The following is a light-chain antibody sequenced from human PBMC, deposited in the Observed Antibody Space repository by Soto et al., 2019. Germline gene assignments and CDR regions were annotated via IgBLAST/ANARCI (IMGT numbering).Light chain of an antibody. J-gene: IGKJ4*01. CDR1: QTISTY. CDR2: GAS. V-gene: IGKV1-12*01. CDR3: QQANSFPLT. Sequence: DIQMTQSPSPLSASVGDRVTITCRASQTISTYLNWYQQKPGKAPKLLIYGASSLQSGVPSKFSGSGSGTDFTLIISSLQPEDFATYYCQQANSFPLTFGGGTKVDIK.